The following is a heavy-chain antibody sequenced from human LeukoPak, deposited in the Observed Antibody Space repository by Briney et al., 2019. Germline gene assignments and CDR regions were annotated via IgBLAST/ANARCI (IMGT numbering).Heavy chain of an antibody. Sequence: GSLRLSCAGSGFTFSGAWLSLVRQAPGKGLEWIGRIQGGGTTDYAAPVKGRFTISRDDSKATLYLQMNSLKTEDTAIYYCTTVTHFYLGGQGILVTVSS. J-gene: IGHJ4*02. CDR1: GFTFSGAW. CDR2: IQGGGTT. CDR3: TTVTHFYL. D-gene: IGHD2/OR15-2a*01. V-gene: IGHV3-15*01.